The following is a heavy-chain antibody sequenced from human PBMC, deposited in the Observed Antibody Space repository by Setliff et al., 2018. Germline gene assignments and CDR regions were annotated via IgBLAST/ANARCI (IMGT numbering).Heavy chain of an antibody. V-gene: IGHV1-18*03. CDR3: ARDLDYQYYYDSSGRDAFDI. CDR1: GYIFTSYG. CDR2: ISTYNGKT. D-gene: IGHD3-22*01. J-gene: IGHJ3*02. Sequence: ASVKVSCKASGYIFTSYGFSWVRQAPGQGLEWMGWISTYNGKTNYAQEFQGRVTMTTDTSTSTAYMELRSLRSDDMAVYYCARDLDYQYYYDSSGRDAFDIWGQGTMVTVSS.